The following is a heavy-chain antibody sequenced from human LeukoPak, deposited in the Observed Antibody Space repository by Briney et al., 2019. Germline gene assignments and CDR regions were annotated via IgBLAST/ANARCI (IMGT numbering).Heavy chain of an antibody. CDR3: ARDPRYSSSWYDNY. J-gene: IGHJ4*02. Sequence: AASVKVSCKASGYTFTSYGISWVRQAPGQGLEWMGWISAYNGNTNYAQKLQGRATMTTDTSTSTAYMELRSLRSDDTAVYYCARDPRYSSSWYDNYWGQGTLVTVSS. V-gene: IGHV1-18*01. D-gene: IGHD6-13*01. CDR2: ISAYNGNT. CDR1: GYTFTSYG.